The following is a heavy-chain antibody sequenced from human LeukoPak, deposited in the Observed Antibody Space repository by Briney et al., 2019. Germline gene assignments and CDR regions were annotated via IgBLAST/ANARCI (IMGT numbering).Heavy chain of an antibody. CDR1: AFTFSTYG. CDR2: NRYDGSNK. CDR3: ARGGKAAAADVLDI. V-gene: IGHV3-30*02. D-gene: IGHD6-13*01. Sequence: GGSLRLSCAASAFTFSTYGMHWVRQAPGKGLEWVAFNRYDGSNKYYADSVKGRFTISRDNAKNSLYLQMNSLRPGDTAVYYCARGGKAAAADVLDIWGQGTMVTVSS. J-gene: IGHJ3*02.